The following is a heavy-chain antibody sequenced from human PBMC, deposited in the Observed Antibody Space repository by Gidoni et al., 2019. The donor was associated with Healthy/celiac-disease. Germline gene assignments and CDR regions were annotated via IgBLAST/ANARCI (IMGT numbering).Heavy chain of an antibody. CDR1: GFTFSSYG. V-gene: IGHV3-33*01. D-gene: IGHD4-17*01. J-gene: IGHJ6*02. CDR3: ARDLRDYGDYYYGMDV. CDR2: IWYDGSNK. Sequence: QVQLVESGGGVVQPGRSLRLSCSASGFTFSSYGMHWVRQAPGKGLEWLAVIWYDGSNKYYADSVKGRFTIARDNSKNTLYLQMNSLRAEDTAVYYCARDLRDYGDYYYGMDVWGQGTTVTVSS.